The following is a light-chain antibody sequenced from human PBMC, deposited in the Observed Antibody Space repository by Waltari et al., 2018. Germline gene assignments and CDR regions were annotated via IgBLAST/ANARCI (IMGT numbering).Light chain of an antibody. J-gene: IGLJ2*01. Sequence: YELTHPPSVSVSPGQTARITCSGAALPRPYSFWYQQRSGQGTVLVIYKDTERPSGIPERFSGSSSGTRVTLTISGVQAQDEADYYCQSTDNSGTYVVFGGETKLTVL. CDR3: QSTDNSGTYVV. CDR2: KDT. CDR1: ALPRPY. V-gene: IGLV3-25*03.